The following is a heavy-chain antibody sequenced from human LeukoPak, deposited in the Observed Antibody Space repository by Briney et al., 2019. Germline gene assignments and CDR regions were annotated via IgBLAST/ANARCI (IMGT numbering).Heavy chain of an antibody. CDR2: IFPVNSDI. D-gene: IGHD3-10*01. V-gene: IGHV5-51*01. J-gene: IGHJ4*02. CDR3: VRQGGSGDYFKLPVDY. Sequence: GESLKISCKGSGYSFTSYWIGWVRQMPGKGLEWMGLIFPVNSDIRYSPSFQGQVTISVDKSISAAYLQWSSLKASDTAVYFCVRQGGSGDYFKLPVDYWGQGTVVTVSS. CDR1: GYSFTSYW.